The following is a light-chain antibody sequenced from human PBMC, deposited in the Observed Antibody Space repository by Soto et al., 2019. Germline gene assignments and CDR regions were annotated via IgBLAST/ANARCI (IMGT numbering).Light chain of an antibody. J-gene: IGKJ1*01. CDR2: GAS. CDR1: QSVTYN. CDR3: QQYNGT. V-gene: IGKV3-15*01. Sequence: ETMMTQSPATLSASPGGRVTLSCRATQSVTYNLAWYQQKPGQAPRLLIYGASTRATGIPARFSGSGSGTEFTLTISSLQSEDFAVYYCQQYNGTFGQGTKVDIK.